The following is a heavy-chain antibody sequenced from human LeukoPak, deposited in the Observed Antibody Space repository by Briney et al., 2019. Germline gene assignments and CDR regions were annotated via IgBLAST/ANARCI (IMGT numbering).Heavy chain of an antibody. V-gene: IGHV1-69*13. CDR3: AKGVGYGGMDV. J-gene: IGHJ6*02. Sequence: GASVKVSCKASGGTFSSYAISWVRQAPGQGLEWMGGIIPIFGTANYAQKFQGRVTITADESTSTAYMELSSLRAEDTAVYYCAKGVGYGGMDVWGQGTTVTVSS. CDR2: IIPIFGTA. CDR1: GGTFSSYA. D-gene: IGHD2-8*01.